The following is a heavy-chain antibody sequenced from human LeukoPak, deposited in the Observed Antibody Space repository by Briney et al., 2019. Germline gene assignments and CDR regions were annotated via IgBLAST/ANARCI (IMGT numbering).Heavy chain of an antibody. CDR1: GYTFTSYY. J-gene: IGHJ5*02. Sequence: ASVKVSCKASGYTFTSYYMHWVRQAPGQEFEWMGWINPNSGDTDSAQKFQGRVTMTRDTSMSTVYMELSGLRSHDTALYYCARDRSRGRMSATGILPGFDPWGQGTLVTVSS. D-gene: IGHD2-2*01. CDR3: ARDRSRGRMSATGILPGFDP. V-gene: IGHV1-2*02. CDR2: INPNSGDT.